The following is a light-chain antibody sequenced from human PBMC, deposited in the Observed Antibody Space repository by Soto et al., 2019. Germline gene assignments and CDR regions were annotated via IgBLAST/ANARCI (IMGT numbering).Light chain of an antibody. CDR3: SSFVGVNSYV. CDR1: SNNVGSYDY. J-gene: IGLJ1*01. Sequence: QSVLTQPPSASGSPGQSVSISCAGTSNNVGSYDYVSWYRQHPGQAPKLLIYEVTKRPSGVPDRFSGSKSGNTASLTVSGLQAEDEADYYCSSFVGVNSYVFGTGTKVTAL. CDR2: EVT. V-gene: IGLV2-8*01.